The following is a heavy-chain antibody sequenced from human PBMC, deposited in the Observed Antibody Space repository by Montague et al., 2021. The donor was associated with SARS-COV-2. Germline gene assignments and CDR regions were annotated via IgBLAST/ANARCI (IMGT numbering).Heavy chain of an antibody. Sequence: TLSLTCTVSGGSIISGSYYWSWIRQPAGKGLEWIGRIYSSGSTNYXPSLKSRVTMSVDTSKNQFSPKVSSVTAADTAVYYCARDYGDYSYYYGLDVWGQGTTVTVSS. J-gene: IGHJ6*02. CDR3: ARDYGDYSYYYGLDV. D-gene: IGHD4-17*01. V-gene: IGHV4-61*02. CDR1: GGSIISGSYY. CDR2: IYSSGST.